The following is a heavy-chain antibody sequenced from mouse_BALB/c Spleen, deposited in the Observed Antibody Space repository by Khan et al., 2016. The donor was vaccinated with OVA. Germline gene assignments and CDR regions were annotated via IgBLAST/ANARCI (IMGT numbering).Heavy chain of an antibody. CDR3: ARGGGTAQFAY. CDR1: GFTFSDYG. J-gene: IGHJ3*01. D-gene: IGHD1-2*01. CDR2: ISALAYTF. Sequence: EVELVESGGGLVQPGGSRKLSCAASGFTFSDYGMAWVRQAPGKGPEWVACISALAYTFYYADTVTGRFTLSRENAKNTLYLEMSSVMSGDTAIYYYARGGGTAQFAYWGQGSLVTVST. V-gene: IGHV5-15*02.